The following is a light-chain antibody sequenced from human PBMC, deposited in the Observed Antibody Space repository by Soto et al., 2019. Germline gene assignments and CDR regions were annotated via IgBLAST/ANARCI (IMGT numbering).Light chain of an antibody. Sequence: EIVLTQSPGTLSLSPWERATLSCRASQTVRNNYLAWYQQKPGQAPRLLIYDASGRATGIPDRFSGGGSGTDFTLTISRLEPEDFAVYYCQQFSSYPLTFGGGTKVDIK. CDR3: QQFSSYPLT. J-gene: IGKJ4*01. CDR1: QTVRNNY. V-gene: IGKV3-20*01. CDR2: DAS.